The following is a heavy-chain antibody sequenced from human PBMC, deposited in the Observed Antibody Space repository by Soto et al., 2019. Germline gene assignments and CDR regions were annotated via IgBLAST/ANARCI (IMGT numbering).Heavy chain of an antibody. CDR3: VHSGETTVSYYAFDI. CDR1: GFSLTTTGVS. J-gene: IGHJ3*02. V-gene: IGHV2-5*02. D-gene: IGHD4-17*01. CDR2: IYWDDDR. Sequence: QITLKESGPPLVKPTQTLTLTCTVSGFSLTTTGVSVGWIRQPPGKALEWLALIYWDDDRRYRPSLRSRLTLTKDTSKNQVVLTMSNVDPVDTATYYCVHSGETTVSYYAFDIWGQGTMVTVSS.